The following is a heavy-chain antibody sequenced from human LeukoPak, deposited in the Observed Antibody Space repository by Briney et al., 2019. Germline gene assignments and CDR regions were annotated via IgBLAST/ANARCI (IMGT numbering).Heavy chain of an antibody. CDR3: ARAGGMYNWFDP. CDR1: SASISGYY. J-gene: IGHJ5*02. V-gene: IGHV4-59*01. Sequence: SETLSLTCNVSSASISGYYWDWIRQPPGKGLEWIGYIYSSGSTNFNPSLESRVTMSIDTSNNQFSLKLISVTAADTAVYYCARAGGMYNWFDPWGQGTLVTVSS. D-gene: IGHD3-16*01. CDR2: IYSSGST.